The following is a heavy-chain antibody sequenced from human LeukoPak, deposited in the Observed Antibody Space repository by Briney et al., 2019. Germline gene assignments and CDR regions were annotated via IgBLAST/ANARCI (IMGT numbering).Heavy chain of an antibody. Sequence: GGSLRLSCAASGFTFDDYAMHWVRQAPGKGLEWVSLISWDGGSTYYADSVKGRFTISRDNSKNSLYLQMNSLRAEDTALYYCAKDISFIAAARFPDYWGQGTLVTVSS. J-gene: IGHJ4*02. V-gene: IGHV3-43D*03. CDR1: GFTFDDYA. D-gene: IGHD6-13*01. CDR2: ISWDGGST. CDR3: AKDISFIAAARFPDY.